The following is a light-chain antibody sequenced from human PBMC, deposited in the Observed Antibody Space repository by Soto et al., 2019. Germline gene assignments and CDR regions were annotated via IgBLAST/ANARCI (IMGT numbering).Light chain of an antibody. J-gene: IGKJ4*01. CDR1: QSVSSY. CDR2: DAS. CDR3: QQFSSYPLT. Sequence: IFFTPYPATLFFSPRIRAHLLFRASQSVSSYLAWYQQKPGQAPRLLIYDASNRATGIPDRFSGSGSGTDFTLTISRLEPEDFAVYYCQQFSSYPLTFGGGTRWIS. V-gene: IGKV3-11*01.